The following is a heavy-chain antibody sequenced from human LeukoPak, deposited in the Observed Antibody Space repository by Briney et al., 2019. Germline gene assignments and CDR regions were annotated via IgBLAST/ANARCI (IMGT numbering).Heavy chain of an antibody. J-gene: IGHJ4*02. CDR2: IYSGGST. V-gene: IGHV3-53*01. CDR3: ARGYSSGWSMYYFDY. Sequence: GGSLTLSCAVSGFTVSSYYMSWVRQAPGKGLEWVSVIYSGGSTHYADSVKGRFTISRHNSKNTLYLQMNSLRAEDTAVYYCARGYSSGWSMYYFDYWGQGTLVTVSS. CDR1: GFTVSSYY. D-gene: IGHD6-19*01.